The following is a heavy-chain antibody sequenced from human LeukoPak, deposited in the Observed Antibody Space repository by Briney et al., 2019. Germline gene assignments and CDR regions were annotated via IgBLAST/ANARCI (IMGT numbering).Heavy chain of an antibody. J-gene: IGHJ6*02. V-gene: IGHV4-59*01. CDR2: IYYSGSP. Sequence: SDTLSLTCTVSGGSISSYYWSWIRQPPRKGLAWIGYIYYSGSPNYNPSLKSRVTISVDTSKNQFSLKLSSVTAADTAVYYCARDWRDSSSWYEKNYYYYGMDVWGQGTTVTGSS. CDR3: ARDWRDSSSWYEKNYYYYGMDV. CDR1: GGSISSYY. D-gene: IGHD6-13*01.